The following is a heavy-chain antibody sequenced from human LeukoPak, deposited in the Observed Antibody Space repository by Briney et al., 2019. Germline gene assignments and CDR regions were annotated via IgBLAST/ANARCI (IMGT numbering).Heavy chain of an antibody. CDR1: GFTFSDYY. Sequence: PGGSLRLSYAASGFTFSDYYLSWIRPAPGKGLGWVSYISSSGSTIYYADSVKGRFTISRDNAKNSLYLQMNSLRAEDTAVYYCARDQGIADYGMDVWGQGTTVTVSS. D-gene: IGHD6-13*01. J-gene: IGHJ6*02. CDR3: ARDQGIADYGMDV. CDR2: ISSSGSTI. V-gene: IGHV3-11*01.